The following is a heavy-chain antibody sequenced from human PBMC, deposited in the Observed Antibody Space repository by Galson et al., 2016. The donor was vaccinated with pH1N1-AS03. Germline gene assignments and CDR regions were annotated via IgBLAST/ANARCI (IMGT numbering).Heavy chain of an antibody. Sequence: QSGAEVKKPGESLRISCKGSEDAFTNSWIGWVRQTPEKGLEYMGIIYPGDSDTRYSPSFQGQVTISVDKSITTAYLQWNSLKASDTAIYYCARRAFARAFDTWGQGTTVIASS. CDR3: ARRAFARAFDT. J-gene: IGHJ3*02. CDR1: EDAFTNSW. CDR2: IYPGDSDT. V-gene: IGHV5-51*01.